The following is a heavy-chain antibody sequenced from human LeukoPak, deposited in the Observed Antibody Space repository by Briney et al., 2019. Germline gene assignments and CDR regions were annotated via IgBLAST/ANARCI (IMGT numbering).Heavy chain of an antibody. CDR3: ARGGLGSAFDN. V-gene: IGHV3-23*01. CDR1: GFTFSTYG. D-gene: IGHD6-19*01. CDR2: TSGSGGST. J-gene: IGHJ4*02. Sequence: QLGGSLRLSCAASGFTFSTYGMSLVRQAPGKGLECVSATSGSGGSTYSADSVKGRFTISRDNTKNTLYLQMNSLRTEDTAVYYCARGGLGSAFDNWGQGTLVTVAS.